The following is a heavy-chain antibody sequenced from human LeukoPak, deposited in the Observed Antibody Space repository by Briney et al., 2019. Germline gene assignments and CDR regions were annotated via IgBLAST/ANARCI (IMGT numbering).Heavy chain of an antibody. CDR1: GYTFTSYD. CDR2: MNPNSGNT. J-gene: IGHJ4*02. D-gene: IGHD3-10*01. Sequence: ASVKVSCKASGYTFTSYDINWVRQATGQGLEWMGWMNPNSGNTGYAQKFQGRVTMTRNTSISTAYMELSSLRSEDTAVYYCARGPYYYGSGSYSSYYFDYWGQGTLVTVSS. V-gene: IGHV1-8*01. CDR3: ARGPYYYGSGSYSSYYFDY.